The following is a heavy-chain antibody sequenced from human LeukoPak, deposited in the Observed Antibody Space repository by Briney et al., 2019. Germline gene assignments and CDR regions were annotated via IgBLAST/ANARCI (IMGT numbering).Heavy chain of an antibody. J-gene: IGHJ6*03. CDR3: ARDREASFGVDYYYYMDV. CDR2: INPNSGGT. Sequence: GASVKVSCKASGYTFTGYYMHWVRQAPGQGLEWMGWINPNSGGTNYAQKFQGRVTMTRDASISTAYMELSRLRSDDTAVYYCARDREASFGVDYYYYMDVWGKWTTVTVSS. D-gene: IGHD3-10*01. CDR1: GYTFTGYY. V-gene: IGHV1-2*02.